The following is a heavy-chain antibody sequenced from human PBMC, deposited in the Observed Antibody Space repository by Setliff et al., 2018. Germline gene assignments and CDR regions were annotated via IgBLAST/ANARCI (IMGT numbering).Heavy chain of an antibody. Sequence: LTCTVTGGSISSGDYYWSWIRQPPGKGLEWIGYIYSSGSTYYNPSLKSRVSISVDTSKNQFSLKLSSVTAADTAVYYCARESRYYYDNLGTLDYWGQGTLVTVSS. D-gene: IGHD3-22*01. CDR2: IYSSGST. CDR1: GGSISSGDYY. V-gene: IGHV4-30-4*08. J-gene: IGHJ4*02. CDR3: ARESRYYYDNLGTLDY.